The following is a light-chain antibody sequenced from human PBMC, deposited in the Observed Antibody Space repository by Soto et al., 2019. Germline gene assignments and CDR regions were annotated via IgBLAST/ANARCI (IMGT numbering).Light chain of an antibody. Sequence: QLVLTQSPSASASLGASVKLTCTLSSGHSRYAIAWHQQQPDKGPRYLMKFNSDGSHSKGDGIPDRFSGSSSGAERYLTISSLQSEDEADYYCQTWATGIPVFGGGTKLTVL. CDR3: QTWATGIPV. CDR2: FNSDGSH. V-gene: IGLV4-69*01. J-gene: IGLJ2*01. CDR1: SGHSRYA.